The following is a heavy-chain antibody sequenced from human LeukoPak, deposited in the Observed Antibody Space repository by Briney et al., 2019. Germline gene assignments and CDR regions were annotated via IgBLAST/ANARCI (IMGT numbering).Heavy chain of an antibody. CDR3: AGGSAQTGTVDY. V-gene: IGHV4-39*07. CDR2: IYYSGST. J-gene: IGHJ4*02. Sequence: SETLSLTCTVSGGSISSSSYYWGWIRQPPGKGLEWIGSIYYSGSTYYNPSLKSRVTISVDTSKNQFSLKLSSVTAADTAVYYCAGGSAQTGTVDYWGQGTLVTVSS. CDR1: GGSISSSSYY. D-gene: IGHD1-1*01.